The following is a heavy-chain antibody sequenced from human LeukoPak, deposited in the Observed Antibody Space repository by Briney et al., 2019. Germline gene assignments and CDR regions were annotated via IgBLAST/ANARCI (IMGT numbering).Heavy chain of an antibody. J-gene: IGHJ3*02. CDR1: GFTFSSYG. Sequence: GGSLRLSCAASGFTFSSYGMHWVRQAPGKGLEWVAFKGRFTISRDNSKNTLYLQMNSLRAEDTAVCYCAKTLSDWIVVPAGAFDIWGQGTMVTVSS. D-gene: IGHD2-2*01. V-gene: IGHV3-30*02. CDR3: AKTLSDWIVVPAGAFDI.